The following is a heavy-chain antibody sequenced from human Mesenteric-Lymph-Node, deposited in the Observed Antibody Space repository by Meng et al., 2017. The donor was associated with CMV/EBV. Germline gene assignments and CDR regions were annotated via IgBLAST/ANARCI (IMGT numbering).Heavy chain of an antibody. CDR3: ARDVSKGEYDPATYYYYGMDV. D-gene: IGHD3-3*01. CDR1: GYTFTGYY. V-gene: IGHV1-18*04. CDR2: ISAYNGNT. Sequence: ASVKVSCKASGYTFTGYYMHWVRQAPGQGLEWMGWISAYNGNTNYAQKLQGRVTMTTDTSTSTAYMELRSLRSDDTAVYYCARDVSKGEYDPATYYYYGMDVWGQGTTVTVSS. J-gene: IGHJ6*02.